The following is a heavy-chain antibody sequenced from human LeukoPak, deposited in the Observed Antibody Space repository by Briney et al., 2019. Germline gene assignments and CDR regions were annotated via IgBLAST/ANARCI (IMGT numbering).Heavy chain of an antibody. D-gene: IGHD3-3*01. J-gene: IGHJ4*02. V-gene: IGHV1-69*01. CDR2: IIPIFGTA. CDR1: GGTFSSYA. Sequence: SVKVSCKASGGTFSSYAISWVRQAPGQGLEWMGGIIPIFGTANYAQKFQGRVTITADESTSTAYMELSSLRSEDTAVYYCARASGTDYDFWSGLTLIDYWGQGTLVTVSS. CDR3: ARASGTDYDFWSGLTLIDY.